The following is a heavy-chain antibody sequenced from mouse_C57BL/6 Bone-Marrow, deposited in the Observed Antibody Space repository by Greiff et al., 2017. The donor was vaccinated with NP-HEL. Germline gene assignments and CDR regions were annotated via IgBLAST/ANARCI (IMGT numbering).Heavy chain of an antibody. Sequence: EVQLQQSGAELVKPGASVKLSCTASGFNIKDYYMHWVKQRPEQGLEWIGRIDPEDGETKYAPKFQGKATITADKSSNTAYLQLSSLTSEDTAVYYGARRSNGDEGGYWDLDVWGTGTTVTVSS. D-gene: IGHD4-1*01. CDR3: ARRSNGDEGGYWDLDV. V-gene: IGHV14-2*01. CDR2: IDPEDGET. J-gene: IGHJ1*03. CDR1: GFNIKDYY.